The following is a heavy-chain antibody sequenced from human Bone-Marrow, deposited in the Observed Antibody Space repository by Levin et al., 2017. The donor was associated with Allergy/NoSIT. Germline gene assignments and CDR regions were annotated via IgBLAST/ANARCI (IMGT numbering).Heavy chain of an antibody. J-gene: IGHJ6*02. CDR2: ISGSGGST. D-gene: IGHD3-22*01. V-gene: IGHV3-23*01. CDR1: GFTFSSYA. CDR3: AKDPYDSSGFYYYGMDV. Sequence: GESLKISCAASGFTFSSYAMSWVRQAPGKGLEWVSAISGSGGSTYYADSVKGRFTISRDNSKNTLYLQMNSLRAEDTAVYYCAKDPYDSSGFYYYGMDVWGQGTTVTVSS.